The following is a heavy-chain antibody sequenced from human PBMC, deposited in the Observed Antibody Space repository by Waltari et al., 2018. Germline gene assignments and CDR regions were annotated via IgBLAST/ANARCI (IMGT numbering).Heavy chain of an antibody. D-gene: IGHD6-13*01. CDR3: AKEIAALGSPLFDY. J-gene: IGHJ4*02. Sequence: EVQLLESGGGVAQPGGSLRLSCAASGFTFNKYAMSWVRQTPEKGLEWVSGINKGGVDTFYADSVKGRFTISRDNSKNTVYLQMSSLRAEDTAVYYCAKEIAALGSPLFDYWGQGTLVSVSS. V-gene: IGHV3-23*01. CDR1: GFTFNKYA. CDR2: INKGGVDT.